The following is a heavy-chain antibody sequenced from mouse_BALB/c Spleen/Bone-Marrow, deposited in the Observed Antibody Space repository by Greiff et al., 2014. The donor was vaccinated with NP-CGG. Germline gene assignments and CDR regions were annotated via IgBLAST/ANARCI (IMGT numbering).Heavy chain of an antibody. D-gene: IGHD1-2*01. CDR1: GFTFSDYY. V-gene: IGHV5-4*02. J-gene: IGHJ4*01. CDR3: ARYGNYPMDY. Sequence: EVQVVESGGGLVKPGGSLKLSCAASGFTFSDYYMYWVRQTPEKRLEWVATISDGGSYTYHPDSVKGRFTISRDNAKNNLYLQMSSLKSEDTAMYYCARYGNYPMDYWGQGTSVTVSS. CDR2: ISDGGSYT.